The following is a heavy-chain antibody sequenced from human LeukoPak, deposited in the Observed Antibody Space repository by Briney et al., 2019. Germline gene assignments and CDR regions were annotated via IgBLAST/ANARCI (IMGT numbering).Heavy chain of an antibody. CDR3: AKRGVVIRVILVGFHKEAYYFDS. J-gene: IGHJ4*02. CDR1: GITLSNYG. Sequence: GSLRLSCPVSGITLSNYGMSWVRQAPGKGLEWVAGISGSGGGTNYADSVKGRFTISRDNPKNTLYLQMNGLRAEDTAVYFCAKRGVVIRVILVGFHKEAYYFDSWVQGALVTVSS. CDR2: ISGSGGGT. D-gene: IGHD3-22*01. V-gene: IGHV3-23*01.